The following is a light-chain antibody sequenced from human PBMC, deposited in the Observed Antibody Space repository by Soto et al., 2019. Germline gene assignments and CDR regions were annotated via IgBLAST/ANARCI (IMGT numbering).Light chain of an antibody. J-gene: IGKJ2*01. Sequence: EIVLTQSPGTLSLSPGERATLSCRASQSVSSSYLAWYQHKPGQAPRLLIYGASSRATGIPDRFSGSGSGTDFTLTISRLEPEDFAVYYCQQYGSSPHTFGQGNKLEIK. CDR2: GAS. V-gene: IGKV3-20*01. CDR1: QSVSSSY. CDR3: QQYGSSPHT.